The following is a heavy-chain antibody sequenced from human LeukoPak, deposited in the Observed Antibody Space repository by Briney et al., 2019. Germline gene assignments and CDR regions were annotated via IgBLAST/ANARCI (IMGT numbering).Heavy chain of an antibody. CDR1: GGTFSSYA. D-gene: IGHD2-15*01. V-gene: IGHV1-69*01. J-gene: IGHJ3*02. CDR3: ARSKGGSYTIPGAFDI. Sequence: ASVKVSRKASGGTFSSYAISWVRQAPGQGLEWMGGIIPIFGTANYAQKFQGRVTITADESTSTAYMELSSLRSEDTAVYYCARSKGGSYTIPGAFDIWGQGTMVTVSS. CDR2: IIPIFGTA.